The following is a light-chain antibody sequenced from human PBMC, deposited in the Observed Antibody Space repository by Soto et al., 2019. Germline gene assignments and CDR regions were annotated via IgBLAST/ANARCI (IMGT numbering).Light chain of an antibody. CDR2: EGH. V-gene: IGLV2-23*01. J-gene: IGLJ1*01. Sequence: QSVLAQPASVSGSPGQSITISCTGASGYVGTYSLVSWYQQHPGKAPKVVIYEGHKRPSGFPDRFSGSTSVNTASLTIPGLQTDDEADYYCCLYVGATTYVFGTGSKVTVL. CDR3: CLYVGATTYV. CDR1: SGYVGTYSL.